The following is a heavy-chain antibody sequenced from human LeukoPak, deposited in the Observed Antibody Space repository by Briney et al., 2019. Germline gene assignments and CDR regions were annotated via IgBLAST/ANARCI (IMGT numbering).Heavy chain of an antibody. D-gene: IGHD3-3*01. J-gene: IGHJ6*03. CDR1: GFTFSSYS. V-gene: IGHV3-21*01. Sequence: GGSLRLSCAASGFTFSSYSMNWVRQAPGKGLEWVSSISSSSSYIYYADSVKGRFTISRDNAKNSLYLQMNSLRAEDTAVYYCARDERSTIFGVVFYYMDVWGKGTTVTASS. CDR2: ISSSSSYI. CDR3: ARDERSTIFGVVFYYMDV.